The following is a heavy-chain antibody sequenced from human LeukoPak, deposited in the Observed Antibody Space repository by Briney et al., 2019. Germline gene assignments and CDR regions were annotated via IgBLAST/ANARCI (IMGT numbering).Heavy chain of an antibody. CDR2: VNPKTGRT. V-gene: IGHV1-2*02. Sequence: ASVKVSCKASGYTFNDYYIHWVRQAPGLGLEWMGWVNPKTGRTKYAQKLQARVTMTSDTSIVTAYMELSSLTSDDTATYYCARGILQQQLAANWGQGTLVTVSS. J-gene: IGHJ4*02. CDR3: ARGILQQQLAAN. CDR1: GYTFNDYY. D-gene: IGHD6-13*01.